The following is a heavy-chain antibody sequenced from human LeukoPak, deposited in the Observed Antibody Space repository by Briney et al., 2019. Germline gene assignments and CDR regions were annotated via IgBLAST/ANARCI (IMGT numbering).Heavy chain of an antibody. CDR1: GGSISSGDYY. J-gene: IGHJ4*02. CDR2: IYYSGIT. D-gene: IGHD3-22*01. Sequence: SETLSLTCTVSGGSISSGDYYWSWIRQHPGKGLEWIGYIYYSGITYYNPSLKSRITISLDTSKNQFSLKLSSVTAADTAVYFCARTDSRGYYVDFWGQGTLVTVSS. V-gene: IGHV4-31*03. CDR3: ARTDSRGYYVDF.